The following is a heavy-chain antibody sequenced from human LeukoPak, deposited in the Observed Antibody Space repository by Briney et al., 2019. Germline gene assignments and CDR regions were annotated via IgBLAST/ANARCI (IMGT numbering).Heavy chain of an antibody. D-gene: IGHD6-13*01. J-gene: IGHJ4*02. V-gene: IGHV1-2*02. Sequence: APVKVSCKASGYTFTGYYMHWVRQAPGQGLEWMGWINPNSGGTNYAQKFQGRVTMTRDTSISTAYMELSRLRSDDTAVYYCAKLVSGPISSSWYRDYWGQGTLVTVSS. CDR2: INPNSGGT. CDR3: AKLVSGPISSSWYRDY. CDR1: GYTFTGYY.